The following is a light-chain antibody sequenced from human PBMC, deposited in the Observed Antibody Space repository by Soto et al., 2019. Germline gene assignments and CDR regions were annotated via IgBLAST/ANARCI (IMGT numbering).Light chain of an antibody. CDR3: QQYHNWPLT. CDR1: HRVSSD. J-gene: IGKJ4*01. CDR2: GAS. Sequence: EIVMTQSPATLSVSPGERATLSCRASHRVSSDFACYQQKPGQAPRLLIHGASTRATGIPASFSGSGAGTEFTLTISSLQSEDFEVYYCQQYHNWPLTFGGGTKVEIK. V-gene: IGKV3-15*01.